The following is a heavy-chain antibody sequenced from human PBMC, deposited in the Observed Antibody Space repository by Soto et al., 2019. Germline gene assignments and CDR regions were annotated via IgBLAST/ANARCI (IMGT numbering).Heavy chain of an antibody. Sequence: QVQLVQSGAEVKKPGASVKVSCKASGYTFTGYYMHWVRQAPGQGLEWMGWINPNSGGTNYAQKFKGRVHMPRETSSSSAYMELCMLRSYDTAVYYCARVARGKLEPLDYWGQGTLITVSS. CDR3: ARVARGKLEPLDY. D-gene: IGHD1-1*01. V-gene: IGHV1-2*02. CDR2: INPNSGGT. CDR1: GYTFTGYY. J-gene: IGHJ4*02.